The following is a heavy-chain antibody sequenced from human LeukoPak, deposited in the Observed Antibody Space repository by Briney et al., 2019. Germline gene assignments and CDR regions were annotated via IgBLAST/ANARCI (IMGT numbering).Heavy chain of an antibody. CDR1: GFTFSSYV. J-gene: IGHJ6*03. Sequence: GGSLRLSCAASGFTFSSYVMSWVRQTPGKGLVWVSGISGSGGSTNYADSVKGRFTISRDNSKNTLYLQMNSLRAEDTAVYYCARIVVVVAATYMDVWGKGTTVTVSS. D-gene: IGHD2-15*01. CDR2: ISGSGGST. V-gene: IGHV3-23*01. CDR3: ARIVVVVAATYMDV.